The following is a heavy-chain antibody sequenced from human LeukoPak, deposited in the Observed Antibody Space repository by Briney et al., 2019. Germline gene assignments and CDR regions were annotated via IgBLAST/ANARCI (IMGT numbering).Heavy chain of an antibody. D-gene: IGHD3-10*01. V-gene: IGHV5-51*01. CDR2: IYPGDSDT. Sequence: GESLKISCKGSGYSFTNYWIGWVRQMPGKGLEWMGIIYPGDSDTRYSPSFQGQVTISADKSISTAYLQWSSLKASDTAMYYCARILAMVRGVPRYFDYWGQGTLVTVSS. CDR1: GYSFTNYW. CDR3: ARILAMVRGVPRYFDY. J-gene: IGHJ4*02.